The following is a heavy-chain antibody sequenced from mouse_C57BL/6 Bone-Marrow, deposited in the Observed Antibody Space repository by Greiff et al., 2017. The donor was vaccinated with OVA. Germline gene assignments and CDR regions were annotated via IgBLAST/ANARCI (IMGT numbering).Heavy chain of an antibody. J-gene: IGHJ2*01. CDR1: GYTFTGYW. V-gene: IGHV1-53*01. Sequence: QVQLQQPGTELVKPGASVKLSCKASGYTFTGYWMHWVKQRPGQGLEWIGNINPSNGGTNYNEKFKSKATLTVDKSSRTAYMQLSSLTSEDSAIYYCAGVYYDYGAVYVGYWGQGTALTVSS. CDR3: AGVYYDYGAVYVGY. D-gene: IGHD2-4*01. CDR2: INPSNGGT.